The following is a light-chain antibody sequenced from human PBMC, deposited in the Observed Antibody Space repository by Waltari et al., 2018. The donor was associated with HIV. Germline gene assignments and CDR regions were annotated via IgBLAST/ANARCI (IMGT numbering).Light chain of an antibody. CDR3: QQYDNWPPWT. CDR2: GVS. V-gene: IGKV3-15*01. J-gene: IGKJ1*01. Sequence: EIVMTQSPATLSVSPGERANLSCRASQSIAKNLAWYQQKPGQAPRLLIYGVSTRATGIPARFSGSGSWTEFTLTISSLQSEDFAVYYCQQYDNWPPWTFGQGTKVEI. CDR1: QSIAKN.